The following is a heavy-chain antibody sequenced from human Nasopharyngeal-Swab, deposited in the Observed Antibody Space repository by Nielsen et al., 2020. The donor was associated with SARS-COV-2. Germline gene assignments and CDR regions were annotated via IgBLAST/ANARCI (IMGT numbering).Heavy chain of an antibody. V-gene: IGHV3-23*01. CDR3: ARDAHVIGPDFDAFDI. CDR2: ISASGAST. CDR1: GFSVSSNY. Sequence: GESLKISCATPGFSVSSNYMSWVRQAPGKGLEWVSGISASGASTYYADSVKGRFTISRDNSQNTLYLQVNSLRAEDTALFYCARDAHVIGPDFDAFDIWGQGTMVAVSS. D-gene: IGHD2-21*02. J-gene: IGHJ3*02.